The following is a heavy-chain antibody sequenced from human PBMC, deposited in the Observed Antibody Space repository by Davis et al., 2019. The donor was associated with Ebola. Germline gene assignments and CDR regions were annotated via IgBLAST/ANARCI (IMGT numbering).Heavy chain of an antibody. CDR3: ARRRGYSGYVTGFPFDY. D-gene: IGHD5-12*01. CDR2: INHSGST. V-gene: IGHV4-34*01. J-gene: IGHJ4*02. Sequence: SETLSLTCAAYGGSFSGYYWSWIRQPPGKGLEWIGEINHSGSTNYNPSLKSRVTISVDTSKNQFSLKLSSVTAADTAVYYCARRRGYSGYVTGFPFDYWGQGTLVTVSS. CDR1: GGSFSGYY.